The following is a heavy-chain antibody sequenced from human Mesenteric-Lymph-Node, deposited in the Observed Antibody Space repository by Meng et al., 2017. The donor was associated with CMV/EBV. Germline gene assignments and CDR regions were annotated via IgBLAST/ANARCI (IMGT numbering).Heavy chain of an antibody. V-gene: IGHV3-30*02. D-gene: IGHD3-22*01. CDR2: IRYDGSTK. CDR3: AKDGRYYDSSGYAYFDY. J-gene: IGHJ4*02. CDR1: GFTVSSNF. Sequence: GGSLRLSCAASGFTVSSNFMSWVRQAPGKGLEWVSFIRYDGSTKYYADSVKGRFTISRDNSKNTLYLQMNSLRAEDTAVYYCAKDGRYYDSSGYAYFDYWGQGTLVTVSS.